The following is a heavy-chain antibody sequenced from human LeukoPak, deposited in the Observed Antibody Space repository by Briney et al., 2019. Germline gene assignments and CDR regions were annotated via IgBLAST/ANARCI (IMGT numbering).Heavy chain of an antibody. CDR3: ARVEMATIRGDYAFDI. CDR2: INHSGST. V-gene: IGHV4-34*01. Sequence: SETLSLTCAVYVDSFSGYYWVWIRQPPGKGLEWIGEINHSGSTNYNPSLKSRVSISFDTSKNQFSLKLSSVTAADTAVYYCARVEMATIRGDYAFDIWGQGTMVTVSS. CDR1: VDSFSGYY. D-gene: IGHD5-24*01. J-gene: IGHJ3*02.